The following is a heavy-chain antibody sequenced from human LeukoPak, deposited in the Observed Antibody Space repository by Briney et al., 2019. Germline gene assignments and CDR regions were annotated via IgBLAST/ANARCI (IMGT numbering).Heavy chain of an antibody. Sequence: SETLSLTCAVYGESFSGYYWSWVRQPPGKGLEWIGYIYYSGSTNYNPSLKSRVTISVDASKNQFSLKLSSVTAADTAVYYCARTRKYSSGLFDYWGQGTLVAVSS. V-gene: IGHV4-59*01. CDR3: ARTRKYSSGLFDY. D-gene: IGHD6-19*01. CDR2: IYYSGST. CDR1: GESFSGYY. J-gene: IGHJ4*02.